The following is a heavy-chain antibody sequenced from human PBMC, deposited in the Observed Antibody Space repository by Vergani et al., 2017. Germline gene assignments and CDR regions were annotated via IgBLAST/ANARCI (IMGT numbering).Heavy chain of an antibody. Sequence: QLQLQESGPGLVKPSETLSLTCTVSGGSISSSSYYWGWIRQPPGKGLDWIGSIYYSGSTYYKPSLKSRVTISVDTSKNQFSLKLSSVTAADTAVYYCARRPSSGSGTRCCQAGFDPWGQGTLVTVSS. CDR3: ARRPSSGSGTRCCQAGFDP. D-gene: IGHD2-2*01. CDR2: IYYSGST. J-gene: IGHJ5*02. V-gene: IGHV4-39*01. CDR1: GGSISSSSYY.